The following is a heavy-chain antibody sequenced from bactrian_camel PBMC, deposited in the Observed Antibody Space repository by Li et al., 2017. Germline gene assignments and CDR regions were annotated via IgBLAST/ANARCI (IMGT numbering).Heavy chain of an antibody. Sequence: VQLVESGGGLVQPGGSLRLSCAVSEFTFSTYYMTWVRQAPGKGLEWVSSINADGSITVYADSVRGRFTISRDNAKTTLYLQMNSLKSEDTALYYCATDLNWQNYWGQGTQVTFS. CDR2: INADGSIT. V-gene: IGHV3-2*01. CDR1: EFTFSTYY. J-gene: IGHJ4*01. D-gene: IGHD7*01. CDR3: ATDLNWQNY.